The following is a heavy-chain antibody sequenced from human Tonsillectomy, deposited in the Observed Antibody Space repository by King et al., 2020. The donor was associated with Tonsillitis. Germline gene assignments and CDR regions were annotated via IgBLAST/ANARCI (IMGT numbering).Heavy chain of an antibody. CDR2: ISSSGSTI. CDR3: ARGPTEYYYDMDV. V-gene: IGHV3-48*03. Sequence: VQLVQSGGGLVQPGGSLRLSCAASGFTFSSYEMNWVRQAPGKGLEWVSYISSSGSTIYYADSVKGRFTISREHAKNPLYLQMNSLRAEDTAVYYCARGPTEYYYDMDVWGTGTTVTVSS. CDR1: GFTFSSYE. J-gene: IGHJ6*03.